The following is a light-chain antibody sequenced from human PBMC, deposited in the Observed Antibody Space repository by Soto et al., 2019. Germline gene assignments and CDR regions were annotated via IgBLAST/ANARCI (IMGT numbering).Light chain of an antibody. CDR1: QSLLHSNGYNY. CDR3: MQPLQSWT. CDR2: LGS. J-gene: IGKJ1*01. V-gene: IGKV2-28*01. Sequence: DIVMTQSPLSLPVTPGEPASISCRSSQSLLHSNGYNYLDWYLQKPGQSPQLLIYLGSNRASGVPDRFSGSGSGTDFTLKISRVEAEYVGVYYCMQPLQSWTFGQGTKVDIK.